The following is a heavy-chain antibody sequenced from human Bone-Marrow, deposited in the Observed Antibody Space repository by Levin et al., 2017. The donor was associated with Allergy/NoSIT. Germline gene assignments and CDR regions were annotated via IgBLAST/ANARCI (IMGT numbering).Heavy chain of an antibody. CDR3: AKEGPGGTGITGKFDH. CDR1: GFTFSSYD. Sequence: QPGGSLRLSCAASGFTFSSYDIHWVRQAPGKGLEWVALTSFDGSHEYYADSVKGRFKISRDNSKNTVYLQMSGVRSEDTAVYYCAKEGPGGTGITGKFDHWGQGTLVSVSS. D-gene: IGHD1-7*01. CDR2: TSFDGSHE. V-gene: IGHV3-30*18. J-gene: IGHJ4*02.